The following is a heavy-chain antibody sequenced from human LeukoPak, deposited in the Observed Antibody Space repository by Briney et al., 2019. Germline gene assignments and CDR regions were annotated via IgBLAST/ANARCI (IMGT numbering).Heavy chain of an antibody. CDR2: INPNSGGT. CDR3: AGIAVPAANYYYYGMDV. J-gene: IGHJ6*02. V-gene: IGHV1-2*02. CDR1: GYTFTGYY. Sequence: GASVKVSCKASGYTFTGYYMHWVRQAPGQGLEWMGWINPNSGGTNYAQKFQGRVTMTRDTSISTAYMELSRLRSDDTAVYYCAGIAVPAANYYYYGMDVWGQGTTVTVSS. D-gene: IGHD2-2*01.